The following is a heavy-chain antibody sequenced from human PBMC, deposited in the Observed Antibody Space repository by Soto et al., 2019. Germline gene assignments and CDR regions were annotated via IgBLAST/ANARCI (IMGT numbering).Heavy chain of an antibody. Sequence: EVQLVESGGALVQPGGSLRLSCAASGFSFTNYWMKWVRQAPGKGLEWVANIKHDGTETYYVDSVKGRFTISRDNARNALYLYVNSLRADDTAVYYCAAAYYYDSSGYYYGDDALDIWGQGTMVTVSS. D-gene: IGHD3-22*01. CDR3: AAAYYYDSSGYYYGDDALDI. V-gene: IGHV3-7*03. CDR1: GFSFTNYW. J-gene: IGHJ3*02. CDR2: IKHDGTET.